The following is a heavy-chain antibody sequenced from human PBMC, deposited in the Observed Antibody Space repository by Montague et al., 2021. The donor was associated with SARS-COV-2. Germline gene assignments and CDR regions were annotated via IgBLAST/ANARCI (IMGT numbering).Heavy chain of an antibody. CDR3: ARGYDFWSGGYYYYYGMDV. D-gene: IGHD3-3*01. V-gene: IGHV3-21*01. Sequence: SLRLSCAASGFTFSNYSMNWVRQAPGKGLEWVSSISSSSSYIYYADSVKGRFTISRDNAKNSLYLQMNSLRAEDTAVYYCARGYDFWSGGYYYYYGMDVWGQGTTVTVSS. CDR2: ISSSSSYI. J-gene: IGHJ6*02. CDR1: GFTFSNYS.